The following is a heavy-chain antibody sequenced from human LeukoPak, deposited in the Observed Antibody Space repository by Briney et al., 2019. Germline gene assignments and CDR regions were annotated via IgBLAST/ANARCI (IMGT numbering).Heavy chain of an antibody. J-gene: IGHJ6*02. D-gene: IGHD5-12*01. V-gene: IGHV4-34*01. CDR3: ARVRVATGPYCYYGMDV. CDR2: INHSGST. Sequence: SETLSLTCAVYGGSFSGYYWSWIRQPPGKGLEWIGEINHSGSTNYNPSLKSRVTISVDTSKNQFSLKLSSVTAADTAVYYCARVRVATGPYCYYGMDVWGQGTTVTVSS. CDR1: GGSFSGYY.